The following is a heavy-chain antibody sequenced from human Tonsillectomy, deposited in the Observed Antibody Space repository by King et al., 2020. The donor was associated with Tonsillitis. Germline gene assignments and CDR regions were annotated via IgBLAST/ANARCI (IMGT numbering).Heavy chain of an antibody. V-gene: IGHV1-69*04. D-gene: IGHD5-12*01. J-gene: IGHJ4*02. CDR2: IIPILGVA. CDR1: GGTFSSYA. Sequence: QLVQSGAEVKKPGSSVKVSCKASGGTFSSYAISWVRQAPGQGLEWMGRIIPILGVANYAQNFQGRVTITADKSTSTAYMDLSSLRSEDTAVYYCARDVVATISPYYFDYWGQGTLVTVSS. CDR3: ARDVVATISPYYFDY.